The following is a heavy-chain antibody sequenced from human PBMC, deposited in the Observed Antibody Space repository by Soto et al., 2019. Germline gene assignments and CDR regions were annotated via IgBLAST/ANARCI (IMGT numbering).Heavy chain of an antibody. V-gene: IGHV1-46*01. D-gene: IGHD4-4*01. CDR2: ISPSGTST. CDR1: GYTFSSYY. J-gene: IGHJ4*02. CDR3: ARGRDGHSSDFFHY. Sequence: QVQLVQSGADVKKPGASVKISCKASGYTFSSYYMHWVRQAPGQGLEWMGIISPSGTSTIYAQNFQGRVTMTRDTSTSTVYMELSSLRSEDTAVYYCARGRDGHSSDFFHYWGQGTLVTVSS.